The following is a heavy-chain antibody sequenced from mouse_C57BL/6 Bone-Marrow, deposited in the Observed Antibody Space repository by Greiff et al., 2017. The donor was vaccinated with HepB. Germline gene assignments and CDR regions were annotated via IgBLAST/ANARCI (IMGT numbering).Heavy chain of an antibody. D-gene: IGHD1-1*01. CDR1: GYSITSGYY. J-gene: IGHJ1*03. CDR2: ISYDGSN. V-gene: IGHV3-6*01. Sequence: EVKLMESGPGLVKPSQSLSLTCSVPGYSITSGYYWNWIRQFPGNKLEWMGYISYDGSNNYNPSLKNRISITRDTAKNQFFLKLNSVTTEDTATYYCARSYYYGSSLWYFDVWGTGTTVTVSS. CDR3: ARSYYYGSSLWYFDV.